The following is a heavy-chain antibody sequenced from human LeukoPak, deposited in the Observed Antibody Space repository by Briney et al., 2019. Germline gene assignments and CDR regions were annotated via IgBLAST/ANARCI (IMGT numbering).Heavy chain of an antibody. D-gene: IGHD3-16*01. Sequence: SETLSLTCAVSGGSISSYYWSWIRQPPGKGLEWIGYNYYSGSTNYNPSLKSRVTISVDTSKNQFSLKLSSVTAADTAVYYCARTNFYDTGRDCFDPWGQGTLVTVSS. CDR2: NYYSGST. CDR1: GGSISSYY. J-gene: IGHJ5*02. CDR3: ARTNFYDTGRDCFDP. V-gene: IGHV4-59*08.